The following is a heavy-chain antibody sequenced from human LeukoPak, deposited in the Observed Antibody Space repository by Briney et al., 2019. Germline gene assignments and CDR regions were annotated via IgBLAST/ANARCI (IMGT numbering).Heavy chain of an antibody. CDR2: ISYTGDNT. CDR3: AKRHYGDYEGFDY. V-gene: IGHV3-23*01. D-gene: IGHD4-17*01. J-gene: IGHJ4*02. Sequence: PGGSLRLSCAAPGFTFSSYAMSWVRQAPGKGLEWVSAISYTGDNTYYTDSVKGRFTISRDNSKNTLYLQMSSLRAEDTAVYYCAKRHYGDYEGFDYWGQGTLVTVSS. CDR1: GFTFSSYA.